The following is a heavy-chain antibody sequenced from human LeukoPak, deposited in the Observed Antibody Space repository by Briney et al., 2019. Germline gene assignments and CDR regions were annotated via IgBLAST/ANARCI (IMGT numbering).Heavy chain of an antibody. D-gene: IGHD3/OR15-3a*01. J-gene: IGHJ4*02. CDR1: GYTFTSYD. CDR2: MNPNSGNT. V-gene: IGHV1-8*01. CDR3: ARGFGQQGFDY. Sequence: ASVKVSCKASGYTFTSYDINWVRQATGQGLEWMGYMNPNSGNTGYAQKFQGRVTITADKSTSTAYMELSSLRSEDTAVYYCARGFGQQGFDYWGQGTLVTVSS.